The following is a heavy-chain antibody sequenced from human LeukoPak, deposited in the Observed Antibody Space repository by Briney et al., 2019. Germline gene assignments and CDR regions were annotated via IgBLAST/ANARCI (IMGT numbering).Heavy chain of an antibody. CDR3: AREVRVTMVRGVRDYFDY. V-gene: IGHV4-39*07. D-gene: IGHD3-10*01. CDR2: IYYSGST. J-gene: IGHJ4*02. Sequence: SETLSLTCTVSGGSISSSSYYWGWIRQPPGKGLEWIGSIYYSGSTYYNPSLKSRVTISVDTSKNQFSLKLSSVTAAGTAVYYCAREVRVTMVRGVRDYFDYWGQGTLVTVSS. CDR1: GGSISSSSYY.